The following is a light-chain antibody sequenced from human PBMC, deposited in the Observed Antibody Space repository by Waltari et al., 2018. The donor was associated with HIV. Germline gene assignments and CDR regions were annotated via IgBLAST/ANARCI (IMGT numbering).Light chain of an antibody. CDR1: QSISSW. Sequence: DIQMTQSPSTLSASVGDRVTLTCRASQSISSWLAWYQQKPGKAPKLLIYKASSLETGVPSRFSGSGSGTEFTLTISSLQPDDCATYYCQHYNTYPWTFGQVTKVEIK. CDR2: KAS. J-gene: IGKJ1*01. V-gene: IGKV1-5*03. CDR3: QHYNTYPWT.